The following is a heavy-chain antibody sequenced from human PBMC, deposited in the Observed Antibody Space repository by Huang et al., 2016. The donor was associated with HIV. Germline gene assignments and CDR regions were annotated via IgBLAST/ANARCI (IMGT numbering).Heavy chain of an antibody. CDR2: IIHIGRT. V-gene: IGHV4-34*12. J-gene: IGHJ3*02. CDR1: GASFSGYY. Sequence: QVQLQQWGAGLLKPSETLSLTCAVYGASFSGYYWSWIRQPRGKGLEWIGQIIHIGRTNHNPSLKSRVTISVDTSKNQFSLELSSVTAADTAVYYCATRDYFNSSGYYYVGSFDIWGQGTMVTVSS. D-gene: IGHD3-22*01. CDR3: ATRDYFNSSGYYYVGSFDI.